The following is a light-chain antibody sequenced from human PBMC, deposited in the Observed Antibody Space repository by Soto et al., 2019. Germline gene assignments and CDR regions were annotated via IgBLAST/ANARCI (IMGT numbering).Light chain of an antibody. CDR2: GNN. J-gene: IGLJ2*01. CDR3: AAWDDSLNGVL. V-gene: IGLV1-44*01. Sequence: QSVLTQSPSASGTPGQRVTISCSGSSSNIGSNTVNWYQQIPGTAPKLLIYGNNQRPSGVPDRFSGSKSGTSASLAISGLLSEDEAHYYCAAWDDSLNGVLFGGGTKLTVL. CDR1: SSNIGSNT.